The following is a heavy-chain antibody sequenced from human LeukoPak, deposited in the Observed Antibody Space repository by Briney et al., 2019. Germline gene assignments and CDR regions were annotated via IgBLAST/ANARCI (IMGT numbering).Heavy chain of an antibody. V-gene: IGHV4-39*07. CDR2: IYYSGST. Sequence: PSETLSLTCTVSGGSISSSSYYWGWIRQPPGKGLEWIGSIYYSGSTYYNPSLKSRVTMSVDTSKNQFSLKLSSVTAADTAVYYCARVSRAYDILTGSFGDYYYYGMDVWGQGTTVTVSS. CDR1: GGSISSSSYY. D-gene: IGHD3-9*01. CDR3: ARVSRAYDILTGSFGDYYYYGMDV. J-gene: IGHJ6*02.